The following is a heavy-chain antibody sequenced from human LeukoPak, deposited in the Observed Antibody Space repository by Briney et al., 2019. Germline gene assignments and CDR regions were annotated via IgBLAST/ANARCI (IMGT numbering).Heavy chain of an antibody. Sequence: SETLSLTCTVSGYSISSGYYWGWIRQPPGKGLEWIGSIYHSGSTYYNPSLKSRVTISVDTSKNQFSLKLSSVTAADTAVYYCARSDYYDSSGSPRPFDYWGQGTLVTVAS. J-gene: IGHJ4*02. CDR1: GYSISSGYY. V-gene: IGHV4-38-2*02. D-gene: IGHD3-22*01. CDR3: ARSDYYDSSGSPRPFDY. CDR2: IYHSGST.